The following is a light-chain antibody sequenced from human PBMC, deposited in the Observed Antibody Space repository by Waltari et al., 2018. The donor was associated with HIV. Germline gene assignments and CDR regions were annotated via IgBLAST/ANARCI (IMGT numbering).Light chain of an antibody. CDR3: LLSFGAARI. CDR2: ETS. J-gene: IGLJ2*01. Sequence: QAVVTQEPSLTVSPGGTVTLTCASFTGTSPGAHSPYWFQQRPDRAPMTLIYETSKRHALTPARFAGSLLGGKAALTLSGAQAEDEADYYCLLSFGAARIFGGGTRVTVL. CDR1: TGTSPGAHS. V-gene: IGLV7-46*01.